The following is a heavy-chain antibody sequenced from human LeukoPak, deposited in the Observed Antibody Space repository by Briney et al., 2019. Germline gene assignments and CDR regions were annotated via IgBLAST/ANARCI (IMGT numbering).Heavy chain of an antibody. CDR2: ISVYNGNT. V-gene: IGHV1-18*01. CDR3: ARASSLHEEPFFDY. D-gene: IGHD1-26*01. CDR1: GYTFTNYA. J-gene: IGHJ4*02. Sequence: ASVKVSCKASGYTFTNYAISWVRQAPGQGLEWMGWISVYNGNTHYAQKLQGRVTMTTDTSTSTAYMELRSLRSDDTAVYYCARASSLHEEPFFDYWGQGTLVTVSS.